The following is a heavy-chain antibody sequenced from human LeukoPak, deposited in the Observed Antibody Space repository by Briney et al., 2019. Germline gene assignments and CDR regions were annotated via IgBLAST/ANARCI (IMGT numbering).Heavy chain of an antibody. CDR2: IIPIFGTA. D-gene: IGHD2-21*02. J-gene: IGHJ5*02. CDR1: GGIFSSYA. V-gene: IGHV1-69*05. CDR3: ARDNSMRDTAWWFDP. Sequence: EASVKVSCKASGGIFSSYAISWVRQAPGQGLEWMGGIIPIFGTANYAQKFQGRVIMTRDMSTSTDYMELSSLRSEDTAVYYCARDNSMRDTAWWFDPWGQGTLVTVSS.